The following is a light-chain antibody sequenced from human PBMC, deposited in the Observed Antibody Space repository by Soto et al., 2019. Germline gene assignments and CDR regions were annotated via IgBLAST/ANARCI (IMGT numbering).Light chain of an antibody. J-gene: IGLJ2*01. CDR3: LSFDSSLSVV. Sequence: QSVLTQPPSVSGAPGQRVTISCTGSSSNIGAGYDVHWYKPLPGRAPKLLIYGNTNRPSGVPDRFSGSKSGTSASLAITGLQAEDEGDYYCLSFDSSLSVVFGGGTKVTVL. CDR2: GNT. V-gene: IGLV1-40*01. CDR1: SSNIGAGYD.